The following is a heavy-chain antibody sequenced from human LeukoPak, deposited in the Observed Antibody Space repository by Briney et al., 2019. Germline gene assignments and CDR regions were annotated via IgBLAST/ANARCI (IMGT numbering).Heavy chain of an antibody. CDR1: GFTFSNYA. J-gene: IGHJ4*02. CDR3: TKDIGNYDGFDY. V-gene: IGHV3-23*01. Sequence: PGGSLRLSXAASGFTFSNYAMSWVRQAPGKGLEWVSDVSGSSTRTHYADSVKGRFTISRDNSKDSLYLHMNSLRAEDTALYYCTKDIGNYDGFDYWGQGTLVTVSS. CDR2: VSGSSTRT. D-gene: IGHD4-11*01.